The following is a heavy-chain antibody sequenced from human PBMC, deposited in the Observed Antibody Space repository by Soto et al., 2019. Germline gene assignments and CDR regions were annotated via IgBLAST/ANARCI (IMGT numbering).Heavy chain of an antibody. J-gene: IGHJ4*02. CDR1: GYSFTSYW. V-gene: IGHV5-10-1*01. Sequence: EVQLVQSGAEVKKPGESLRISCKGSGYSFTSYWISWVRQMPGKGLEWMWRIDPSDSYTNYSPSFQGHVTISADKSISTAYLQWSSLKASDTAMYYCASLQAAAGDNDLTFDYWGQGTLVTVSS. CDR3: ASLQAAAGDNDLTFDY. CDR2: IDPSDSYT. D-gene: IGHD6-13*01.